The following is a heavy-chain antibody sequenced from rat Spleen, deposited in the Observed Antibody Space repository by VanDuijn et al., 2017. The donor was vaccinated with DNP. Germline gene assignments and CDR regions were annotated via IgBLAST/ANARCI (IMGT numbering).Heavy chain of an antibody. D-gene: IGHD1-12*02. V-gene: IGHV5-29*01. CDR1: GFTFSDYY. CDR3: ARTGYYYDGSYYYFDY. J-gene: IGHJ2*01. CDR2: VSYDGSST. Sequence: EVQLVESDGGLVQPGRSLKLSCAASGFTFSDYYMAWVRQAPTKGLEWVATVSYDGSSTYYRDSVKGRFTISRDNAKSTLYLQMDSLRSEDTATYYCARTGYYYDGSYYYFDYWGQGVMVTVSS.